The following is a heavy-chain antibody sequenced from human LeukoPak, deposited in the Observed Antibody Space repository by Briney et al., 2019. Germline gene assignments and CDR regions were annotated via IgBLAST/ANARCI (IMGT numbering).Heavy chain of an antibody. D-gene: IGHD3-22*01. CDR3: ARDQGCYDSSGYYGDAFDI. CDR1: GGTFSSYA. J-gene: IGHJ3*02. CDR2: IIPIFGTA. V-gene: IGHV1-69*05. Sequence: SVKVSCKASGGTFSSYAISWVRQAPGQGLEWMGRIIPIFGTANYAQKLQGRVTMTTDTSTSTAYMELRSLRSDDTAVYYCARDQGCYDSSGYYGDAFDIWGQGTMVTVSS.